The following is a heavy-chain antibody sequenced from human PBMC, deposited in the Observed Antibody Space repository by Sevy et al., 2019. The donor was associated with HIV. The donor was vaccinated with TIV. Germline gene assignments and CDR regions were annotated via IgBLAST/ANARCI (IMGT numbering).Heavy chain of an antibody. Sequence: GESLKICCKGSGYSFTNYWIGWVRQMPGKGLEWMGIIYPADSDTRYSPSFQGQVTISADKSISTAYLQWSSLKASDTAIYYCARGGNEPYYYYYGMDVWGQGTTVTVSS. CDR1: GYSFTNYW. D-gene: IGHD3-16*01. V-gene: IGHV5-51*01. J-gene: IGHJ6*02. CDR3: ARGGNEPYYYYYGMDV. CDR2: IYPADSDT.